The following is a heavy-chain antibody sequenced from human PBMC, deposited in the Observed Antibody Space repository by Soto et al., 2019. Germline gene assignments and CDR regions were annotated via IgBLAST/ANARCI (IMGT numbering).Heavy chain of an antibody. CDR1: GFTFSSYA. J-gene: IGHJ4*02. V-gene: IGHV3-30*18. D-gene: IGHD5-12*01. CDR3: AKGPWHLAHGHYFDY. CDR2: ISYDGSTI. Sequence: QVQVVESGGGVVQPGRSLRLSCAASGFTFSSYAMHWVRQAPGKGLEWVAGISYDGSTIYYVDSVKGRFTVSRDNSKNTLYPHMNSLRREDTAVYSCAKGPWHLAHGHYFDYWGQGTLVTVSS.